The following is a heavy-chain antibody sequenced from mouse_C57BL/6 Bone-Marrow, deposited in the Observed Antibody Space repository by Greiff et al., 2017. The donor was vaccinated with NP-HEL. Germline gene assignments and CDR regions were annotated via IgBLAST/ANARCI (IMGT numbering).Heavy chain of an antibody. CDR1: GFTFSNYW. J-gene: IGHJ1*03. V-gene: IGHV6-3*01. CDR3: TEFTTVVVPPWYFDV. CDR2: IRLKSDNYAT. Sequence: EVKLVESGGGLVQPGGSMKLSCVASGFTFSNYWMNWVRQSPEKGLEWVAQIRLKSDNYATHYAESVKGRFTISRDDSKSSVYLQMNNLRAEDTGIYYCTEFTTVVVPPWYFDVWGTGTTVTVSS. D-gene: IGHD1-1*01.